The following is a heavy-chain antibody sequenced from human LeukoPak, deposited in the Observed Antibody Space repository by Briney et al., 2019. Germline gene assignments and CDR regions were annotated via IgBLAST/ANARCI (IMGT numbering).Heavy chain of an antibody. CDR2: IYHSGSN. D-gene: IGHD5-24*01. CDR1: GYSISSGYY. V-gene: IGHV4-38-2*01. CDR3: ARRDGYNGEFDY. Sequence: PSETLSLTCAVSGYSISSGYYWAWIRQPPGKGLEWIGSIYHSGSNYYNPSLKSRVTISIDTSKNQFSLKLTSVTAADMAVYYCARRDGYNGEFDYWGQGTLVTVSS. J-gene: IGHJ4*02.